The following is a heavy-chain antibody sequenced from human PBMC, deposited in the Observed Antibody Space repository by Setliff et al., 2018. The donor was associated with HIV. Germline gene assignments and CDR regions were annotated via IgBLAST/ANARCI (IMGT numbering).Heavy chain of an antibody. D-gene: IGHD1-7*01. CDR2: IYYSGST. CDR1: GGSISSSSYY. J-gene: IGHJ4*02. CDR3: ARQSLELGDY. Sequence: KPSETLSLTCTVSGGSISSSSYYWGWIRQPPGKGLEWIGSIYYSGSTYYNPSLKSRVTISVDTSKNQFSLKLSSVTAADTAVYYCARQSLELGDYWGQGTLVTVSS. V-gene: IGHV4-39*01.